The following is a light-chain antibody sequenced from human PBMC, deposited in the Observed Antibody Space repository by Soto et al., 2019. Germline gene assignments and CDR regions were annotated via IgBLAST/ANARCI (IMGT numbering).Light chain of an antibody. Sequence: DVQMTQFPSSLSASVGDRVTITCQASHDIGTYLNWYQHKPGKAPKLLIFDTSHLATGFPARFSGGGSDTYFTFTITNLQPEDFSVYYCQQFDSVPLTFGGGTHVEI. CDR1: HDIGTY. CDR2: DTS. CDR3: QQFDSVPLT. J-gene: IGKJ4*02. V-gene: IGKV1-33*01.